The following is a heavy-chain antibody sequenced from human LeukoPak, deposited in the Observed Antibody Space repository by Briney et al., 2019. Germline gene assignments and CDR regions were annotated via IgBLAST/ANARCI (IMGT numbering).Heavy chain of an antibody. D-gene: IGHD6-19*01. J-gene: IGHJ6*02. CDR1: GFTFDDYA. Sequence: GGSLRLSCAASGFTFDDYAMHWVRQAPGKGLEWVSGISWSSGSVGYADSVKGRFTISRDNAKNSLYLQMNSLRAEDTALYYCAKDHSRGYSSGWSAGYYYDMDIWGQGTTVTVSS. V-gene: IGHV3-9*01. CDR2: ISWSSGSV. CDR3: AKDHSRGYSSGWSAGYYYDMDI.